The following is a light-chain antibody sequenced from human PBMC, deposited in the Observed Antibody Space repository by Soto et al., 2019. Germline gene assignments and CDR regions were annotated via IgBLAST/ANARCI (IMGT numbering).Light chain of an antibody. Sequence: IQITQSPSSLSASVGDRVTITCRASQSISSWLAWYQQKPGKAPKLLIYAASSLQSGVPSRFSGSGSGTYFTLTISSLQPEDFATYYCLQDYNYPRTFGQGTKVE. CDR2: AAS. V-gene: IGKV1-6*01. CDR1: QSISSW. CDR3: LQDYNYPRT. J-gene: IGKJ1*01.